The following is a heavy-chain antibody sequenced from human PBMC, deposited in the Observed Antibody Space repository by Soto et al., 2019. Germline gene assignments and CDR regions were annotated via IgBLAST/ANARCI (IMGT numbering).Heavy chain of an antibody. CDR2: ISGSGGST. CDR3: AKVSSGWNNADYFDY. CDR1: GFTFSSYA. J-gene: IGHJ4*02. V-gene: IGHV3-23*01. D-gene: IGHD6-19*01. Sequence: GGSLRLSCAASGFTFSSYAMSWVRQAPGKGLEWVSAISGSGGSTYYADSVKGRFTISRDNSKNTLYLQMNSLRAEDTAVYYYAKVSSGWNNADYFDYWGQGTLVTVSS.